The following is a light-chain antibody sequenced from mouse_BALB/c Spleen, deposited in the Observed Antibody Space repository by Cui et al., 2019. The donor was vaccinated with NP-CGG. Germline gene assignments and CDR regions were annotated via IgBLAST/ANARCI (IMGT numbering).Light chain of an antibody. CDR2: GTN. Sequence: QAVVTQESALTTSPGETVTLTCRSNTGAVTTSNYANWVQEKPDHLFTGLIGGTNNRVPGVPARFSGSLIGDKAPLTITGAQTEDEAIYFCALWYSNHWVFGGGTKLTVL. J-gene: IGLJ1*01. CDR1: TGAVTTSNY. V-gene: IGLV1*01. CDR3: ALWYSNHWV.